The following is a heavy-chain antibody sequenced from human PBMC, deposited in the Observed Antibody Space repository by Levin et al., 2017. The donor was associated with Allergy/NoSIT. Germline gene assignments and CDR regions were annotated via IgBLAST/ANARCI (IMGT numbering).Heavy chain of an antibody. D-gene: IGHD3-22*01. V-gene: IGHV3-23*01. CDR2: ISGSGGST. J-gene: IGHJ4*02. CDR1: GFTFSSYA. CDR3: AKGFAVVIQLGYFDY. Sequence: QAGGSLRLSCAASGFTFSSYAMSWVRQAPGKGLEWVSAISGSGGSTYYADSVKGRFTISRDNSKNTLYLQMSSLRAEDTAVYYCAKGFAVVIQLGYFDYWGQGTLVTVSS.